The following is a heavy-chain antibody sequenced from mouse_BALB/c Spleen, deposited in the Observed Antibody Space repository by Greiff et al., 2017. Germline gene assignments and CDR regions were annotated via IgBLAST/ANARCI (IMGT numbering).Heavy chain of an antibody. J-gene: IGHJ3*01. CDR3: SNNREGAWFAY. Sequence: VQLQQPGAELVKPGASVKLSCKASGYTFTSYWMHWVKQRPGQGLEWIGEINPSNGRTNYNEKFKSKATLTVDKSSSTAYMQLSSLTSEDSAVYYCSNNREGAWFAYWGQGTLVTVSA. D-gene: IGHD6-1*01. CDR2: INPSNGRT. V-gene: IGHV1S81*02. CDR1: GYTFTSYW.